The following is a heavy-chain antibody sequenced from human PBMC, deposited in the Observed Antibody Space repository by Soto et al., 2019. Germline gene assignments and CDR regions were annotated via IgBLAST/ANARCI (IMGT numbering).Heavy chain of an antibody. V-gene: IGHV1-69*13. Sequence: SVKVSCKASGGTFSSYAISWVRQAPGQGLEWMGGIIPIFGTANYAQKFQGRVTITADESTSTAYMELSSLRSEDTAVYYCASWERISGRIAVAGDFDYWGQGTLVTVSS. CDR3: ASWERISGRIAVAGDFDY. D-gene: IGHD6-19*01. CDR2: IIPIFGTA. CDR1: GGTFSSYA. J-gene: IGHJ4*02.